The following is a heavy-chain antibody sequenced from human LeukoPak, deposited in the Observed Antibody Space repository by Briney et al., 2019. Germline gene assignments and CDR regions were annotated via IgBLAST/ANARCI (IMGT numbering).Heavy chain of an antibody. V-gene: IGHV4-59*13. CDR3: ATRLFNGWFAP. J-gene: IGHJ5*02. CDR2: IYYSGST. D-gene: IGHD4/OR15-4a*01. Sequence: PSETLSLTCTVSGGSITTYYWSWIRQPPGKGLEWIGYIYYSGSTNYNPSLKSRVTISVDTSKNQFSLKLSSVTAADTAVYYCATRLFNGWFAPWGQGTLVTVSS. CDR1: GGSITTYY.